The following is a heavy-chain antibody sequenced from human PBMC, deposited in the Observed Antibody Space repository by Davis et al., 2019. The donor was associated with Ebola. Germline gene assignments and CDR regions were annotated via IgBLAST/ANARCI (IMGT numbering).Heavy chain of an antibody. Sequence: ASVQVSCKASGYTFTNYGITWVRQAPGQGLEWMGWINPHNGNTNYAQKLQGRVTMTTDKSTSTAYMELSSLRSEDTAVYYCAGGRIAAAGTRYYYGMDVWGQGTTVTVSS. V-gene: IGHV1-18*04. CDR2: INPHNGNT. CDR3: AGGRIAAAGTRYYYGMDV. J-gene: IGHJ6*02. CDR1: GYTFTNYG. D-gene: IGHD6-13*01.